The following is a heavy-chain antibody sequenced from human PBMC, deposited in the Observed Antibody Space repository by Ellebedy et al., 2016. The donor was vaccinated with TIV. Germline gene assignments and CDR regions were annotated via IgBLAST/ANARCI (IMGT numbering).Heavy chain of an antibody. V-gene: IGHV4-34*01. J-gene: IGHJ4*02. CDR1: GGSFSGYY. D-gene: IGHD3-10*01. Sequence: SETLSLXXAVYGGSFSGYYWSWIRQPPGKGLEWIGEINHSGSTNYNPSLKSRVTISVDTSKNQFSLKLSSVTAADTAVYYCARGRMVRGVINDKYYFDYWGQGTLVTVSS. CDR3: ARGRMVRGVINDKYYFDY. CDR2: INHSGST.